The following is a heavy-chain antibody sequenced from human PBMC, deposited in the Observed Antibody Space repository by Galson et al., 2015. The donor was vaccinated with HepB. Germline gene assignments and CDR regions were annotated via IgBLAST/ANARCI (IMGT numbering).Heavy chain of an antibody. CDR1: GFTFSHAW. CDR2: IKSKIDGGTT. V-gene: IGHV3-15*01. Sequence: SLRLSCAASGFTFSHAWMSWVRQAPGKGLEWVGRIKSKIDGGTTDYAAPVKGRFTISRDNSKNTLYLQMGSLRAEDMAVYYCARHLGEYDFWSGYAMDVWGQGTTVIVSS. CDR3: ARHLGEYDFWSGYAMDV. J-gene: IGHJ6*02. D-gene: IGHD3-3*01.